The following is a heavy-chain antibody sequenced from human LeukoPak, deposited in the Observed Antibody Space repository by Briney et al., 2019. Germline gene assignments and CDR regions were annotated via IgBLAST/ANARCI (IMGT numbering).Heavy chain of an antibody. CDR1: GYTFTSYG. J-gene: IGHJ6*02. CDR2: ISAYNGNT. Sequence: RASVKVSCKASGYTFTSYGISWVRQAPGQGLEWMGWISAYNGNTNCAQKLQGRVTMTTDTSTSTAYMELRSLRSDDTAVYYCARGRWVRDYYYGMDVWGQGTTVTVSS. V-gene: IGHV1-18*01. CDR3: ARGRWVRDYYYGMDV. D-gene: IGHD3-3*01.